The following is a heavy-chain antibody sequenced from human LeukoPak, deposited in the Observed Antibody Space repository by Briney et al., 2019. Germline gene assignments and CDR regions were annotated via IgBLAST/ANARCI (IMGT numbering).Heavy chain of an antibody. CDR2: IYYSGST. V-gene: IGHV4-59*01. D-gene: IGHD6-13*01. CDR3: ARTYGSSGLGYFDL. J-gene: IGHJ2*01. Sequence: SETLSLTCTVSGGSISSYYWSWIRQPPGKGLEWIGYIYYSGSTNYYPSLKSRLTISVDTSKNQFSLKLSSVTAADTAVYYCARTYGSSGLGYFDLWGRGTLVTVSS. CDR1: GGSISSYY.